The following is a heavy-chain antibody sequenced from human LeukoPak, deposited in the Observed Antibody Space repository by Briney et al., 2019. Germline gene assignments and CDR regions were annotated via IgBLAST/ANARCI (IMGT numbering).Heavy chain of an antibody. CDR2: VFYSGST. J-gene: IGHJ6*02. V-gene: IGHV4-61*01. CDR1: GGSVNSGSYY. Sequence: PSETLSLTCTVSGGSVNSGSYYWSWIRQPPGKGLEWIGYVFYSGSTNYNPSLKSRVTISVDTSKNQFSLRLSSVTAADTAVYYCARDSVAEYYYYGMDVWGQGTTVTVSS. CDR3: ARDSVAEYYYYGMDV. D-gene: IGHD6-19*01.